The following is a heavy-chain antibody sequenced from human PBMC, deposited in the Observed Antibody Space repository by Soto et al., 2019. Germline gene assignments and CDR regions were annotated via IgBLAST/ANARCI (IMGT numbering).Heavy chain of an antibody. CDR1: GYTFTSYA. CDR3: ARDMLELLRFTCELDY. D-gene: IGHD1-7*01. V-gene: IGHV1-3*01. CDR2: INAGNGNT. Sequence: ASVKVSCKASGYTFTSYAMHWVRQAPGQRLEWMGWINAGNGNTKYSQKFQGRVTITRDTSASTAYMELSSLRSEDTAVYYCARDMLELLRFTCELDYWGQGTLVTVSS. J-gene: IGHJ4*02.